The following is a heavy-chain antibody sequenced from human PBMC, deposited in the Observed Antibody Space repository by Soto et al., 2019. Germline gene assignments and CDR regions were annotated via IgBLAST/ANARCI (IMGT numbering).Heavy chain of an antibody. CDR1: GGTFSSYA. V-gene: IGHV1-69*13. CDR3: STPGIAAAAPYYSDY. D-gene: IGHD6-13*01. J-gene: IGHJ4*02. CDR2: IIPIFGTA. Sequence: SVKVSCKASGGTFSSYAISWVRQAPGQGLEWMGGIIPIFGTANYAQKFQGRVTITADESTSTAYMELSSLRSEDTAVYYCSTPGIAAAAPYYSDYWGQGTLVTVSS.